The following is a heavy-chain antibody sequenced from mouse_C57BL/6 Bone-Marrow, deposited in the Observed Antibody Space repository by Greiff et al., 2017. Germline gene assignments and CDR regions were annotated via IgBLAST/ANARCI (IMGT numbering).Heavy chain of an antibody. V-gene: IGHV5-9-1*02. D-gene: IGHD2-5*01. Sequence: EVKVEESGEGLVKPGGSLKLSCAASGFTFSSYAMSWVRQTPEKRLEWVAYISSGGDYIYYADTVKGRFTISRDNARNTLYLQMSSLKSEDTAMYYCTREAYYSNYGGLYFDVWGTGTTVTVSS. J-gene: IGHJ1*03. CDR1: GFTFSSYA. CDR2: ISSGGDYI. CDR3: TREAYYSNYGGLYFDV.